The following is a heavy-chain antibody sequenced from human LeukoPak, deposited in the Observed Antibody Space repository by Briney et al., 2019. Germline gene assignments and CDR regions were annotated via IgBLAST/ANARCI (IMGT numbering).Heavy chain of an antibody. D-gene: IGHD2-21*02. Sequence: SETLSLTCAVYGGSFSGYYWSWIRQPPGKGLEWIGEINHSGSTNYNPSLKSRVTISVDTSKNQFSLKLSSVTAADTAVYYCARVGWRPIDYWGQGTLVTVSS. CDR2: INHSGST. J-gene: IGHJ4*02. V-gene: IGHV4-34*01. CDR1: GGSFSGYY. CDR3: ARVGWRPIDY.